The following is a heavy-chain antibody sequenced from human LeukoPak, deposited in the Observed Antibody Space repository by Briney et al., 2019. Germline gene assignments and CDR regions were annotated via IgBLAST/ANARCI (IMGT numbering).Heavy chain of an antibody. CDR2: INPNSGGT. V-gene: IGHV1-2*04. J-gene: IGHJ6*02. D-gene: IGHD6-13*01. Sequence: GASVKVSCKASGYTFTGYYMHWVRQAPGQGLEWMGWINPNSGGTNYAQKFQGWVTMTRDTSISTAYMELSRLRSDDTAVYYCARSPLIAAARLVSMDVWGQGTTVTVSS. CDR1: GYTFTGYY. CDR3: ARSPLIAAARLVSMDV.